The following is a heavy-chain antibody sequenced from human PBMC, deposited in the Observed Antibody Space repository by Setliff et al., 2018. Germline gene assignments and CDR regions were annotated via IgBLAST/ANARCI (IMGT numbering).Heavy chain of an antibody. Sequence: ASVKVSCKSSGYAFTDYYIHWIRQAPGQGPEWMGWINPHNGGTVYAENFQGRVTLTRDTSIATAYMELSSLGSEDTAVYYCAGGQPLVRKYYYYMDVWGKGTTVTVSS. CDR1: GYAFTDYY. J-gene: IGHJ6*03. V-gene: IGHV1-2*02. CDR2: INPHNGGT. CDR3: AGGQPLVRKYYYYMDV. D-gene: IGHD3-10*01.